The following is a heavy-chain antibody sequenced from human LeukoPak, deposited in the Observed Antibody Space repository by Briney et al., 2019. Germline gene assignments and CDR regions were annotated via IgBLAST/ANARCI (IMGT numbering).Heavy chain of an antibody. CDR1: GYSFTSYW. J-gene: IGHJ4*02. CDR3: ARHGADFWSGHMAGY. V-gene: IGHV5-51*01. CDR2: IYPGDSDT. Sequence: GESLKISCKGSGYSFTSYWIGWVRQMPGKGLEWMGIIYPGDSDTRYSPSFQGQVTISADKSIGTAYLQWSSLKASDTAMYYCARHGADFWSGHMAGYWGQGTLVTVSS. D-gene: IGHD3-3*01.